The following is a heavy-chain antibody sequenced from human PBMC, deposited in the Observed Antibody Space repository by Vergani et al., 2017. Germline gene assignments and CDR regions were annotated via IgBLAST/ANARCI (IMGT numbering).Heavy chain of an antibody. CDR2: IIPILGIA. D-gene: IGHD3-22*01. J-gene: IGHJ5*02. CDR1: GGTFSSYT. CDR3: ARVRGHYYDRIGYKGGWFDP. V-gene: IGHV1-69*02. Sequence: QVQLVQSGAEVKKPGSSVKVSCKASGGTFSSYTISWVRQAPGQGLEWMGRIIPILGIANYAQKFQGRVTITADKSTSTAYMELSSLRSEDTAVYYCARVRGHYYDRIGYKGGWFDPWGQGTLVTVSS.